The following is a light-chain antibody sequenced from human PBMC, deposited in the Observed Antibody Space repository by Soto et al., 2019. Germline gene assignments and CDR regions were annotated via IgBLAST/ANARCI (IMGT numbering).Light chain of an antibody. CDR3: QQSFTTPWT. CDR2: AAS. CDR1: ENIKNWLAWYQHL. V-gene: IGKV1-39*01. J-gene: IGKJ1*01. Sequence: DVQMTQSPSTLAASVGDRVTITCRASENIKNWLAWYQHLFKLVSAQTRKAPKLLILAASSLQSGVPSRFSGSGVGTDFTVTISSLQPEDFATYYCQQSFTTPWTFGQGTKVEVK.